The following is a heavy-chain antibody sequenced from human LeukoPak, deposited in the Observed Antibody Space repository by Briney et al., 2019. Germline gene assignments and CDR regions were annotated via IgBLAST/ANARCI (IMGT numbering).Heavy chain of an antibody. V-gene: IGHV3-7*02. CDR3: ASYCSSTSCYARGFDY. D-gene: IGHD2-2*01. J-gene: IGHJ4*02. CDR1: GXTVSSNS. Sequence: SGGSLRLSCAASGXTVSSNSMTWVRQAPGKGLEWVANIKQDGSEKYYVDSVKGRFTISRDNAKNSLYLQMNSLRAEDTAVYYCASYCSSTSCYARGFDYWGQGTLVTVSS. CDR2: IKQDGSEK.